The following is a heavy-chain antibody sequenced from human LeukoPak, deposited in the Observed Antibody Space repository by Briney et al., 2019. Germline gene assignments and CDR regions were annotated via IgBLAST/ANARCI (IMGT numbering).Heavy chain of an antibody. CDR1: GFTSSRYA. J-gene: IGHJ4*02. Sequence: GESLKISCSASGFTSSRYAMHWVRQAPGKGLEYVSGINDNGGRTHYGDSVKGRFSISRDNSKNTLHLQMSTLRAEDTALYYCVKDVGGSYAFDYWGQGILVTVAS. CDR2: INDNGGRT. CDR3: VKDVGGSYAFDY. D-gene: IGHD1-26*01. V-gene: IGHV3-64D*09.